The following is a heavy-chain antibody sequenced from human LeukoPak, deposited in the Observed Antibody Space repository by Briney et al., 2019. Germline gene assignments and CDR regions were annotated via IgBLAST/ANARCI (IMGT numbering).Heavy chain of an antibody. J-gene: IGHJ4*02. Sequence: ASVKVSCKASGYTFTSYAMHWVRQAPGHRLEWMGWINAGNGNTKYSQKFQGRVTITRDTSASTAYMELSSLRSEDTAVYYCAREAQIAVQFDYWGQGTLVTVSS. V-gene: IGHV1-3*01. CDR1: GYTFTSYA. D-gene: IGHD6-19*01. CDR3: AREAQIAVQFDY. CDR2: INAGNGNT.